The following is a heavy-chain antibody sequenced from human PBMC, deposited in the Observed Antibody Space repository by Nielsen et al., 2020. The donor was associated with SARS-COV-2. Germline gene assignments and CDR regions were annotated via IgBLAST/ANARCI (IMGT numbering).Heavy chain of an antibody. J-gene: IGHJ4*02. CDR3: ASSLMIVVVKLDY. V-gene: IGHV1-18*01. D-gene: IGHD3-22*01. Sequence: ASVKVSCKASGYTFTSYGISWVRQAPGQGLEWMGWISAYNGNTNYAQKLQGRVTMTTDTSTSTAYMELSSLRSEDTAVYYCASSLMIVVVKLDYWGQGTLVTVSS. CDR2: ISAYNGNT. CDR1: GYTFTSYG.